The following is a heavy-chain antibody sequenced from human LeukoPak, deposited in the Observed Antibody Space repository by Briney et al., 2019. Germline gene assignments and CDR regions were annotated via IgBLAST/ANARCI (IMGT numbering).Heavy chain of an antibody. CDR1: EGTFSSYA. V-gene: IGHV1-69*05. CDR2: IIPIFGTA. CDR3: ARGVYDSSGYYYAYYFDY. J-gene: IGHJ4*02. D-gene: IGHD3-22*01. Sequence: SVKVSCKASEGTFSSYAISWVRQAPGQGLEWMGGIIPIFGTANYAQKFQGRVTITTDESTSTAYMELSSLRSEDTAVYYCARGVYDSSGYYYAYYFDYWGQGTLVTVSS.